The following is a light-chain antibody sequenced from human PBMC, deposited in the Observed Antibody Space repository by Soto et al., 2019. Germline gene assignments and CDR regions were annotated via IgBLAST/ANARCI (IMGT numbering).Light chain of an antibody. J-gene: IGKJ1*01. CDR1: QGISNY. Sequence: DIQMTQSPSSLSASVGDRVIITCRASQGISNYLAGYQQKPGRVPQLLIYAASTLQSGFSSRFSGSGSGTDFTLTISSLQPEDGANYYCHRYNSAPKTFGKGTKVAIK. V-gene: IGKV1-27*01. CDR2: AAS. CDR3: HRYNSAPKT.